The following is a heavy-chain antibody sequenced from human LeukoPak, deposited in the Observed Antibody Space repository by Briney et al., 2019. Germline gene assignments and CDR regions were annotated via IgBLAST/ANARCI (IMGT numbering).Heavy chain of an antibody. CDR3: ARQNYYGSGSYSFDY. D-gene: IGHD3-10*01. CDR1: GGSISSYY. J-gene: IGHJ4*02. V-gene: IGHV4-59*08. Sequence: SETLSLTCTVSGGSISSYYWSWIRQPPGKGLEWIGYIYYSGSTNYNPSLKSRVTISVDTSKNQFSLKLSSVTAADTAVYYCARQNYYGSGSYSFDYWAREPWSPSPQ. CDR2: IYYSGST.